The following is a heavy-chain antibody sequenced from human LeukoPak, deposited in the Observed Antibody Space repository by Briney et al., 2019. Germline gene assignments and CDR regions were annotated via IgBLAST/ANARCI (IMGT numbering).Heavy chain of an antibody. J-gene: IGHJ5*02. V-gene: IGHV5-51*01. D-gene: IGHD3-22*01. Sequence: GESLKIPCKGSGYSFTSYWIGWVRQMPGKGLEWMGIIYPGDSDTRYSPSFQGQVTISADKSISTAYLQWSSLKASDTAMYYCARRDDSSGYYYGNWFDPWGQGTLVTVSS. CDR1: GYSFTSYW. CDR3: ARRDDSSGYYYGNWFDP. CDR2: IYPGDSDT.